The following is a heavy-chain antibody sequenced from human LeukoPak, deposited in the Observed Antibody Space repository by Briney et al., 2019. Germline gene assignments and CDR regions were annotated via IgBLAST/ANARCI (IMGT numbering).Heavy chain of an antibody. CDR2: INHSGST. D-gene: IGHD2-2*01. V-gene: IGHV4-34*01. CDR1: GGSFSGYY. J-gene: IGHJ6*02. CDR3: ARGRTRVPAAPYYYGMDV. Sequence: SETLSLTCAVYGGSFSGYYWSWIRQPPGKGLEWIGGINHSGSTNYNPSLKSRVTISVDTSKNQFSLKLSSVTAADTAVYYCARGRTRVPAAPYYYGMDVWGQGTTVTVSS.